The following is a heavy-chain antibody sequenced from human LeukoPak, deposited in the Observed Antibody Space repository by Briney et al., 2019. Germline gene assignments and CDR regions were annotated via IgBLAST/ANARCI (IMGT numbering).Heavy chain of an antibody. CDR3: ARDGTTVPSLAP. CDR2: VHYSGRT. D-gene: IGHD4-17*01. Sequence: PSGTLSLTCAVSGGSISGSNWWNWVRQSPGKGLEWIGEVHYSGRTNYNPSLKSRITMSVDKSKNLFSLKLTSVTAADTAVYYCARDGTTVPSLAPWGQGTLVTVSS. J-gene: IGHJ5*02. CDR1: GGSISGSNW. V-gene: IGHV4-4*02.